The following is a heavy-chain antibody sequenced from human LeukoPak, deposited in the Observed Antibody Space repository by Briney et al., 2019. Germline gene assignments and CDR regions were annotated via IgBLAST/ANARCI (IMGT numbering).Heavy chain of an antibody. CDR1: GASITTTLYY. Sequence: PSETLSLTCTVSGASITTTLYYWVWARQSPGKGLEWIGSFYYGGITYYHPSLKSRVTVSVDTSRSQFSLKLISVTAADTAVYYCARAGRDGYSPASDSFDIWGQGKTVTASS. CDR2: FYYGGIT. V-gene: IGHV4-39*07. J-gene: IGHJ3*02. CDR3: ARAGRDGYSPASDSFDI. D-gene: IGHD5-24*01.